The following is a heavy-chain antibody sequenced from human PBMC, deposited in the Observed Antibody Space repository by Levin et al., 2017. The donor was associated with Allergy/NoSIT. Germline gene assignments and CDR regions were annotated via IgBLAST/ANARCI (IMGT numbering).Heavy chain of an antibody. CDR3: AKDHNRYTGNYYY. Sequence: GGSLRLSCAASGFTFSSYAMSWVRQAPGKGLHWVSDISGSGGSTYYADSVKGRFTISRDNSKNTLYLQMNSLRAEDTAVYYCAKDHNRYTGNYYYWGQGTLVTVSS. J-gene: IGHJ4*02. CDR1: GFTFSSYA. V-gene: IGHV3-23*01. CDR2: ISGSGGST. D-gene: IGHD1-26*01.